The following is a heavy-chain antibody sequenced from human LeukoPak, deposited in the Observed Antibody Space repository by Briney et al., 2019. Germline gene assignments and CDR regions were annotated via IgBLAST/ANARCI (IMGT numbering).Heavy chain of an antibody. V-gene: IGHV1-69*08. Sequence: SVKVSCKASGGTFSSYTISWVRQAPGQGLEWMGRVVPIFGTTNYAQKFQDRVTITADKSTSTAYMQLSSLTSEDTAVYYCSTLGHDSNGYYMPTDYWGQGTLVTVSS. CDR1: GGTFSSYT. CDR2: VVPIFGTT. J-gene: IGHJ4*02. CDR3: STLGHDSNGYYMPTDY. D-gene: IGHD3-22*01.